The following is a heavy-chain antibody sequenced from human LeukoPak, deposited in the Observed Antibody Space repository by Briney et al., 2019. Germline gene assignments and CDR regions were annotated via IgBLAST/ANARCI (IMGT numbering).Heavy chain of an antibody. Sequence: GGSLRLSCAASGFTFNTYSMNWVRQAPGKGLEWVSYISSRGDTIYYADSVRGRFTISRDNSKNTLFLQMHSLRAEDTAVYYCARDLRAVAGTGYFDNWGQGTLVTVSS. CDR1: GFTFNTYS. CDR3: ARDLRAVAGTGYFDN. CDR2: ISSRGDTI. V-gene: IGHV3-48*01. J-gene: IGHJ4*02. D-gene: IGHD6-19*01.